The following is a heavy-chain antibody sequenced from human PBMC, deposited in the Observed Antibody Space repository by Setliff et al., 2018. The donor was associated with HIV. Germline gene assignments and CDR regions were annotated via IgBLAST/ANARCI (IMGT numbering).Heavy chain of an antibody. CDR2: INHSGGT. Sequence: PSETLSLTCAVYGRSFSGYYWNWIRQSPGKGLEWIGEINHSGGTNYNPSLKSRVTMSIDTSKNQFSLNVSSVTAADTAVCYCARGWGHDGFDFWGQGTMVTVSS. CDR3: ARGWGHDGFDF. V-gene: IGHV4-34*01. CDR1: GRSFSGYY. J-gene: IGHJ3*01. D-gene: IGHD7-27*01.